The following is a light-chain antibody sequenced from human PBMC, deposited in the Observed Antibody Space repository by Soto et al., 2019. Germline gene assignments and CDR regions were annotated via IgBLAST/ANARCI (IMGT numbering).Light chain of an antibody. V-gene: IGLV1-40*01. CDR3: QSYDSSLRGVV. Sequence: QTVVTQPPSVSGAPGQRVTISCTGSSSNSGAGYDVHWYQQLPGTAPKLLIYGSSNRPSGVPDRISGSKSGTSASLAITGLQADDEADYYCQSYDSSLRGVVFGGGTKLTVL. CDR1: SSNSGAGYD. J-gene: IGLJ2*01. CDR2: GSS.